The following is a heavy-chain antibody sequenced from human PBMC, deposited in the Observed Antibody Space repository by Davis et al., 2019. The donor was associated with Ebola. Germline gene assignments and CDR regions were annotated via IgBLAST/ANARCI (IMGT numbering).Heavy chain of an antibody. V-gene: IGHV4-59*11. CDR3: ARGNFWGGLDY. Sequence: SETLSLTCTVSGRSISSHYWNWIRQPPGKGLEWIGYHLYSGSTSYTPSLKSRVTISVDTSKTHFSLNVTAVTAACTAVYCCARGNFWGGLDYWGRGKLITVSS. D-gene: IGHD3-3*01. CDR2: HLYSGST. CDR1: GRSISSHY. J-gene: IGHJ4*02.